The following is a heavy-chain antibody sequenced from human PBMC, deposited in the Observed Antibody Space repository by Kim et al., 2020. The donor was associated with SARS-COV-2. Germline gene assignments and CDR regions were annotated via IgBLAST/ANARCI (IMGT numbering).Heavy chain of an antibody. J-gene: IGHJ4*02. CDR1: GGTFSSYA. D-gene: IGHD6-13*01. Sequence: SVKVSCKASGGTFSSYAISWVRQAPGQGLEWMGGIIPIFGTANYAQKFQGRVTITADESTSTAYMELSSLRSEDTAVYYCARVPDTTGYSSSWEYYFDYWGQGTLVTVSS. CDR2: IIPIFGTA. CDR3: ARVPDTTGYSSSWEYYFDY. V-gene: IGHV1-69*13.